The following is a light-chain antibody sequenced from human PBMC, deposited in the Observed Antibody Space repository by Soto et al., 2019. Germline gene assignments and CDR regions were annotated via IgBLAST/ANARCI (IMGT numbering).Light chain of an antibody. J-gene: IGLJ2*01. CDR2: DVT. V-gene: IGLV2-14*03. CDR1: SSDVGGYNY. CDR3: SSYTSRSTVV. Sequence: QSALTQPASVSGSPGQSIIIPCTGTSSDVGGYNYVSWYQHHPGKAPKLMIYDVTNRPSGVSNRFSGSKSGNTASLNISGLLAEDEANYYCSSYTSRSTVVFGGGTKLTVL.